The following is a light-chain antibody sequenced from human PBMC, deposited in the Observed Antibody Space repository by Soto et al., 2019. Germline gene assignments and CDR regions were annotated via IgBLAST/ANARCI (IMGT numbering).Light chain of an antibody. J-gene: IGKJ5*01. Sequence: EIVLTQSPGTLSLSPGERATISCRASQSVSNKYLAWYKQKPGQAPRLIIYGASNRATGIPDRFSGGGSGTEFTLTISSVKPEDVEIYYCQQYTNWPITFGQGTRLEIK. CDR3: QQYTNWPIT. CDR2: GAS. V-gene: IGKV3-20*01. CDR1: QSVSNKY.